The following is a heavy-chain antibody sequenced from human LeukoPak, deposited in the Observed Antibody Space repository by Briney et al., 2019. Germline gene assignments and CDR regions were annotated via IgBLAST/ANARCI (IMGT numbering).Heavy chain of an antibody. J-gene: IGHJ4*02. CDR3: ARKGGTRGPLNY. D-gene: IGHD2-8*01. CDR1: GFTFSNYW. Sequence: GGSLRLSCAASGFTFSNYWMSWVRQAPGKGLEWVANVKQDGSETYYVDSVKGRFTISRDNAKNSLFLQMNSLTAEDTAVYYCARKGGTRGPLNYWGQGTLVTVSS. CDR2: VKQDGSET. V-gene: IGHV3-7*01.